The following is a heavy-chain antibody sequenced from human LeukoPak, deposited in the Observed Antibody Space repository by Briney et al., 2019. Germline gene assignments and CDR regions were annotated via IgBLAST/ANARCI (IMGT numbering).Heavy chain of an antibody. Sequence: GGSLRLSCAVSGFTFSDYSMNWVRQVARKGMGWVSYISSASRTIKYADFVRGRFTVSRDNAKKSLHLQMNRLTTEDTSVYFCVRDVGRFYYDSTGEDYWGQGTLVTVSS. D-gene: IGHD3-22*01. CDR2: ISSASRTI. V-gene: IGHV3-48*04. CDR3: VRDVGRFYYDSTGEDY. J-gene: IGHJ4*02. CDR1: GFTFSDYS.